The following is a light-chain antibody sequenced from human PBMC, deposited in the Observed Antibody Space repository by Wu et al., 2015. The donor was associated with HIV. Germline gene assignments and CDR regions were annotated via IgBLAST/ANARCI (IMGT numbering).Light chain of an antibody. CDR1: QSVSSN. CDR3: HHYGWSPQA. V-gene: IGKV3-20*01. Sequence: EIEMTQSPATLSVSPGERASLSCRASQSVSSNLAWYQQKPGQAPRLLIYGPTTRANGIPDRFSASGSGTDFTLTIKRLEPEDFAVYYCHHYGWSPQAFGGGPKVEIK. CDR2: GPT. J-gene: IGKJ4*01.